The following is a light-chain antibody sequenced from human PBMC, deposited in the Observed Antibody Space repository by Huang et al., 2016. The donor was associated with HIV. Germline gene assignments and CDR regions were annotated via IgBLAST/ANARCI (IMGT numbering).Light chain of an antibody. CDR1: QSLSSSY. J-gene: IGKJ1*01. CDR2: GVS. Sequence: DIVLTQSPGTLSLSPGERATLACRASQSLSSSYLAWDQQKPGQAPRLLIYGVSSRATGIPDRFSATGSGTDFTLTIIRLEPEDFAVYFCQHYGSSPTWTFGQGTKVEFK. V-gene: IGKV3-20*01. CDR3: QHYGSSPTWT.